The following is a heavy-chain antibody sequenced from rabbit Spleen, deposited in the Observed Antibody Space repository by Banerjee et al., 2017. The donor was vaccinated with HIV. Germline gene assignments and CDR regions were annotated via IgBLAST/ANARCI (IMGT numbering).Heavy chain of an antibody. Sequence: HLKESGGGLVQPGGSLKLSCKASGFTLSSYYMNWVRQAQGKGLEWIGYIDPVFGITYYANWVQGRFTISSDNAQNTVDLQMNSLTAADTATYFCARDRASSGRYSIWGTDLWGPGTLVTVS. CDR2: IDPVFGIT. CDR1: GFTLSSYY. D-gene: IGHD1-1*01. CDR3: ARDRASSGRYSIWGTDL. J-gene: IGHJ4*01. V-gene: IGHV1S7*01.